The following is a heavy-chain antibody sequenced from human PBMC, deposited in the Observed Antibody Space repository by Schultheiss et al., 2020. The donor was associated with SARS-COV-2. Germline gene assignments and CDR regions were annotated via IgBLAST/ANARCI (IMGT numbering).Heavy chain of an antibody. CDR1: GYSFTSYW. V-gene: IGHV5-51*01. D-gene: IGHD6-19*01. CDR2: IYPGDSDT. J-gene: IGHJ4*02. Sequence: GGSLRLSCKGSGYSFTSYWIGWVRQMPGKGLEWMGIIYPGDSDTRYSPSFQGQVTISADKSISTAYLQWSSLKASDTAMYYCASGYSLSGWYYLDYWGQGTLVTVSS. CDR3: ASGYSLSGWYYLDY.